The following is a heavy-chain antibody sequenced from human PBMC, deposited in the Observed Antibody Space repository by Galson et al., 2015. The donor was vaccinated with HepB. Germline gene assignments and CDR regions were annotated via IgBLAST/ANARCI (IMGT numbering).Heavy chain of an antibody. J-gene: IGHJ4*02. CDR3: ATGLVATEYYFDN. D-gene: IGHD2-2*01. CDR2: IIPILDIA. V-gene: IGHV1-69*02. CDR1: GGTFSIYT. Sequence: SVKVSCKASGGTFSIYTFSWVRQAPGQGLEWMGKIIPILDIADYAQKFQGRVTITADKSTSTAYMELSSLRSEDTAFYYCATGLVATEYYFDNWGQGTLVTVSS.